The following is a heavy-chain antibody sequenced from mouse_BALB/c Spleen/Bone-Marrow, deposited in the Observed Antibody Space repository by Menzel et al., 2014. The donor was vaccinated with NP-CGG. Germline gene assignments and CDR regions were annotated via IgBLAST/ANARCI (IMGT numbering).Heavy chain of an antibody. CDR3: ATYVGFAF. CDR1: GYTFTTYW. J-gene: IGHJ3*01. Sequence: QVQLQQSGAELAKPGASVKMSCKASGYTFTTYWMHWVKQRPGQGLEWIGYINPSTGYIEYNQKFKDEATLTADKSSSIAYMQLSSLTSEDSAVYYCATYVGFAFWGQGTLVTVSA. V-gene: IGHV1-7*01. D-gene: IGHD1-1*01. CDR2: INPSTGYI.